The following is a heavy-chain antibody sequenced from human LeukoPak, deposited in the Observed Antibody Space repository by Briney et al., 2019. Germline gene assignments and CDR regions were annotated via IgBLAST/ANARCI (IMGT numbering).Heavy chain of an antibody. CDR1: GGSISSGGYH. V-gene: IGHV4-31*03. J-gene: IGHJ6*02. CDR2: IYYSGST. Sequence: TLSLTCTVSGGSISSGGYHCTWIRQHPGKGLEWIGYIYYSGSTYYNPSLKSRVTMSVDTSKNQFSLKLSAVTAADTAVYYCADGDRNLYYYYGMDVWGQGTTVTVSS. D-gene: IGHD4-17*01. CDR3: ADGDRNLYYYYGMDV.